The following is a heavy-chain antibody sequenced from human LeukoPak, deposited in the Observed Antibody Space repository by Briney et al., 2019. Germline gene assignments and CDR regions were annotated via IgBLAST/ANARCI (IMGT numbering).Heavy chain of an antibody. CDR1: GFTFSTYA. CDR3: AKQDGAAFDY. CDR2: IAGSGDST. Sequence: PGGSLRLSCAASGFTFSTYAMTWVRQAPGKGLEWVSVIAGSGDSTYYADSLKGRFTISRDNSKNTLYLQMNSLRVEDTAVYYCAKQDGAAFDYWGQGTQVTVSS. V-gene: IGHV3-23*01. J-gene: IGHJ4*02.